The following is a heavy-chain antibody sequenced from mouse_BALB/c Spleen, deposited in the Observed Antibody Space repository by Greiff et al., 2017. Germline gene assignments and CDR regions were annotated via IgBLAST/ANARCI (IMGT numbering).Heavy chain of an antibody. J-gene: IGHJ2*02. Sequence: EVKLMESGGGLVQPGGSRKLSCAASGFTFSDYGMAWVRQAPGKGPEWVAFISNLAYSIYYADTVTGRFTISRENAKNTLYLEMSSLRSEDTAMYYCARALYGNYPFDYWGQGTSLTVSS. D-gene: IGHD2-1*01. CDR1: GFTFSDYG. CDR2: ISNLAYSI. CDR3: ARALYGNYPFDY. V-gene: IGHV5-15*02.